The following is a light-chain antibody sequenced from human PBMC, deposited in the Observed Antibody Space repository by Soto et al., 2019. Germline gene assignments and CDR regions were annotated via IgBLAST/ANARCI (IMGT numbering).Light chain of an antibody. V-gene: IGKV3-15*01. J-gene: IGKJ2*01. Sequence: IVMTQSPATLSVSPGERATLSCRASQSVTNNLAWYQQKPGQAPRLHMYGASTRATGIPARFSGSGSGTEFTLTISSLQSEDFAVYYCQQYNNWYTFGQGTKLEIK. CDR2: GAS. CDR3: QQYNNWYT. CDR1: QSVTNN.